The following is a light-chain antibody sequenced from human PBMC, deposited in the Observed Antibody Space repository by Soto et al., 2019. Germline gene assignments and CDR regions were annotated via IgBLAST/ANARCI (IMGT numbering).Light chain of an antibody. CDR3: SSYAGSSYV. J-gene: IGLJ1*01. V-gene: IGLV2-8*01. CDR2: EVN. CDR1: SSDVGGYNY. Sequence: QSVLAQPPTASGSPGQSVAISCTGTSSDVGGYNYVSWYQQHPGKAPKLMIYEVNKRPSGVPDRFSGSTSGNTASLTVSGLQAEDEADYYCSSYAGSSYVFGTGTKVTVL.